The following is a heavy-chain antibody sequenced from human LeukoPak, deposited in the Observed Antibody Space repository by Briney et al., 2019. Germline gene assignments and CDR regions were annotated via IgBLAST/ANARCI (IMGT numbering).Heavy chain of an antibody. CDR1: GFTFSNYA. V-gene: IGHV3-30*02. J-gene: IGHJ4*02. CDR2: IRYDGSSK. CDR3: ARDQAGSGHYADF. Sequence: GGSLRLSCAASGFTFSNYAMHWVRQAPGKGLEWLAYIRYDGSSKYYTDFVKGRFTISRDNSKNTLYLQMNSLRAEDTAVYYCARDQAGSGHYADFWGQGTLVTVSS. D-gene: IGHD3-10*01.